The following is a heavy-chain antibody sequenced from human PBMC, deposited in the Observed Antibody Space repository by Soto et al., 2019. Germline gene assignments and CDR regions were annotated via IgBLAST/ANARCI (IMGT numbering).Heavy chain of an antibody. Sequence: LRLSCAASGFTFSSYSMNWVRQAPGKGLEWVSYISSSSSTIYYADSVKGRFTISRDNAKNSLYLQMNSLRDEDTAVYYCARGTTTYYDILTGLDPYGMDVWGQGTTVTVSS. CDR2: ISSSSSTI. V-gene: IGHV3-48*02. J-gene: IGHJ6*02. D-gene: IGHD3-9*01. CDR3: ARGTTTYYDILTGLDPYGMDV. CDR1: GFTFSSYS.